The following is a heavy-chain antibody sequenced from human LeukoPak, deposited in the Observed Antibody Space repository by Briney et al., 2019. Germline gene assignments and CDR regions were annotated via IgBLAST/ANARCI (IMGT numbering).Heavy chain of an antibody. CDR3: ARGRQGGPLRNSNYDVALNIYYYYYYMDV. CDR1: VGTFSSYA. Sequence: SVKVSCKASVGTFSSYAISWVRLAPGQGLEWMGVIIPIFGSANYVQKFQGRVTITTDESTSTAYMELSSLRSEDTAVYYCARGRQGGPLRNSNYDVALNIYYYYYYMDVWGKGTTVT. D-gene: IGHD4-11*01. J-gene: IGHJ6*03. CDR2: IIPIFGSA. V-gene: IGHV1-69*05.